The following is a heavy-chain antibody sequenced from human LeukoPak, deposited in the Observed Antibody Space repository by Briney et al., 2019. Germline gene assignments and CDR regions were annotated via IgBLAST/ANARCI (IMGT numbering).Heavy chain of an antibody. CDR1: GFTFDDYA. CDR3: AKEESSGYYYYFDY. V-gene: IGHV3-9*01. Sequence: GGSLRLSCAASGFTFDDYAMHWVRQAPGKGLEWVSGISWNSGSIGYADSVKGRFTISRDNAKNSLYLQMNSLRAEDTALYYCAKEESSGYYYYFDYWGQGTLVTVSS. CDR2: ISWNSGSI. J-gene: IGHJ4*02. D-gene: IGHD3-22*01.